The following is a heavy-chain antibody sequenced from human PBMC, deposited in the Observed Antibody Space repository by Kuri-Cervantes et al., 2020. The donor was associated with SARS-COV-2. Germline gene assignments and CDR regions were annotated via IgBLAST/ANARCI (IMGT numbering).Heavy chain of an antibody. D-gene: IGHD3-22*01. J-gene: IGHJ3*02. CDR3: ANLQWLLIDDAFDI. CDR1: GFTFSSYV. V-gene: IGHV3-23*01. Sequence: GESLKISCAASGFTFSSYVMSWVRQAPGKGLEWVSAISGSGGSTYYADSVKGRFTISRDNSTNTLYLQMNSLRAEDTAVYYCANLQWLLIDDAFDIWGQGTMVTVSS. CDR2: ISGSGGST.